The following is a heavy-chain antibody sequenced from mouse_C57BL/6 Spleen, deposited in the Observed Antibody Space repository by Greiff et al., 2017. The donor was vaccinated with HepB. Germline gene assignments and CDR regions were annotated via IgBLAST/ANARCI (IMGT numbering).Heavy chain of an antibody. CDR1: GYAFSSSW. V-gene: IGHV1-82*01. CDR3: ARWYGSSLAMDY. D-gene: IGHD1-1*01. CDR2: IYPGDGDT. J-gene: IGHJ4*01. Sequence: VKLMESGPELVKPGASVKISCKASGYAFSSSWMNWVKQRPGKGLEWIGRIYPGDGDTNYNGKFKGKATLTADKSSSTAYMQLSSLTSEDSAVYFCARWYGSSLAMDYWGQGTSVTVSS.